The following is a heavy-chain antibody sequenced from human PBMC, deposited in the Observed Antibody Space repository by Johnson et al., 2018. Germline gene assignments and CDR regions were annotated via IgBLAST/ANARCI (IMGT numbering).Heavy chain of an antibody. CDR2: ISGSGGST. J-gene: IGHJ4*02. V-gene: IGHV3-23*04. Sequence: VQLVQSGGGLVQPGGSLRLSCAASGFTFSTYVMSWVRQAPGKGLEWVSTISGSGGSTYYADSVKGRFIISRDNSKNTLCLQMNSLRAEDTAVYYCARVRDSTTVTPYYFDYWGQGTLVTVSS. CDR1: GFTFSTYV. D-gene: IGHD4-17*01. CDR3: ARVRDSTTVTPYYFDY.